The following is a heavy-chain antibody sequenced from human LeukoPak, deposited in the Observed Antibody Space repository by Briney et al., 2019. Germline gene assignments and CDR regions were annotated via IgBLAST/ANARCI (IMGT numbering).Heavy chain of an antibody. J-gene: IGHJ4*02. CDR3: ARGHNLYGSGRGYYFDY. CDR2: ISYDGSNK. Sequence: GGSLRLSCAASGFTFSSYAMRWVRQAPGKGLEWVAVISYDGSNKYYAGSVKGRFTISRDNSENTLYLLMNSLRAEDTAVYYCARGHNLYGSGRGYYFDYWGQGTLVTVSS. CDR1: GFTFSSYA. V-gene: IGHV3-30-3*01. D-gene: IGHD3-10*01.